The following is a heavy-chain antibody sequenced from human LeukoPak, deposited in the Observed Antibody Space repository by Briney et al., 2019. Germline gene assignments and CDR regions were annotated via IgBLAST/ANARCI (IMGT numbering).Heavy chain of an antibody. V-gene: IGHV3-23*01. J-gene: IGHJ4*02. CDR1: GFTFSSYA. CDR3: AKDKRITMVRGVIPRAHYFDY. CDR2: ISGSGGST. Sequence: GSLRLSCAASGFTFSSYAMSWVRQAPGKGLEWVSAISGSGGSTYYADSVKGRFTISRDNSKNTLYLQMNSLRAEDTAVYFCAKDKRITMVRGVIPRAHYFDYWGQGTLVTVSS. D-gene: IGHD3-10*01.